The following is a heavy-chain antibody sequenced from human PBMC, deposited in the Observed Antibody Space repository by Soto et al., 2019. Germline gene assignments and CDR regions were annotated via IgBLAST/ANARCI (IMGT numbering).Heavy chain of an antibody. V-gene: IGHV1-69*01. CDR2: IIPIFEPA. CDR1: GGTFSSHA. Sequence: QVHLVQSGAEVTKAGSSVKVSCKAPGGTFSSHAFSWVRQAPGQGLEWVGGIIPIFEPANYAQEFQGRVTISADESTNTVILELKNLRSDDTAIYFCAIGDRSSWIGNHWGPGTQVTVS. CDR3: AIGDRSSWIGNH. J-gene: IGHJ4*02. D-gene: IGHD6-6*01.